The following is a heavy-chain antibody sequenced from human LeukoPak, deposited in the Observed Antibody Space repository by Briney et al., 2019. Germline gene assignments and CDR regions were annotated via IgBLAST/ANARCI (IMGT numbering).Heavy chain of an antibody. D-gene: IGHD6-25*01. CDR2: ISGSGGRT. V-gene: IGHV3-23*01. J-gene: IGHJ4*02. CDR1: GFTFNSYA. CDR3: ANGRGVSSAPFDY. Sequence: GGSLTLSCAASGFTFNSYAMSWVRHAPGRVLEWVSSISGSGGRTYSADSVKGRFTISRDNSKNPLYLQMNSLRAEDTAVYYCANGRGVSSAPFDYWGQGTLVTVSS.